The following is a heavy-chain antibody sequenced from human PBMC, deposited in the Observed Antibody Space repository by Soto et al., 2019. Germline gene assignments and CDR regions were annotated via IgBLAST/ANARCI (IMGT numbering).Heavy chain of an antibody. CDR3: ARDPTLIAVPGTVAY. D-gene: IGHD6-19*01. J-gene: IGHJ4*02. CDR2: IWYDGSNK. CDR1: GFTFSSYG. V-gene: IGHV3-33*01. Sequence: PGGSLRLSCAASGFTFSSYGMHWVRQAPGKGLEWVAVIWYDGSNKYYADSVKGRFTISRDNSKNTLYLQMNSLRAEDTAVYYCARDPTLIAVPGTVAYWGQGTLVTVSS.